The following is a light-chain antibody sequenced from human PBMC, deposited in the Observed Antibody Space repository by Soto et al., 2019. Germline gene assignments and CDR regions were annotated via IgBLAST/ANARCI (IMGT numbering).Light chain of an antibody. J-gene: IGLJ1*01. Sequence: QSALTQPASVSGSPGQSITISCTGTSSDVGGYNYVSWYQQPPGKAPNLMIYDVSNRPSGVSNRFSGSKSGNTASLTISGLQAEDEADYYCSSYTSSSTPYVFGTGTKLTVL. CDR2: DVS. CDR3: SSYTSSSTPYV. V-gene: IGLV2-14*01. CDR1: SSDVGGYNY.